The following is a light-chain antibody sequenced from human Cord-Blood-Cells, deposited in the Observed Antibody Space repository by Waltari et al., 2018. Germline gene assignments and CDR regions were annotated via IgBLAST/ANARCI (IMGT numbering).Light chain of an antibody. J-gene: IGLJ1*01. Sequence: QSALTQPPSASGSPGQSVTISCTGTSSDVGGNNNVSWYQQHPGKAPKLMIYEVSNRPSGVPDRFSGSKSCNTASRTVSGRQAEYEADYYCSSYAGSNNYVFGTGTKVTVL. CDR1: SSDVGGNNN. V-gene: IGLV2-8*01. CDR3: SSYAGSNNYV. CDR2: EVS.